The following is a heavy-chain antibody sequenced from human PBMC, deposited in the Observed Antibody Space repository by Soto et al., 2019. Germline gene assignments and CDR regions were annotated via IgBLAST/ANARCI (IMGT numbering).Heavy chain of an antibody. CDR1: GFTFSSYA. Sequence: GGSLRLSCAASGFTFSSYAMSWVRQAPGKGLEWVSAISGSGGSTYYADSVKGRFTISRDNSKNTLYLQMNSLRAEDTVVYYCATDQADIVVVPAAMGAFDIWGQGTMVTVSS. CDR3: ATDQADIVVVPAAMGAFDI. V-gene: IGHV3-23*01. J-gene: IGHJ3*02. D-gene: IGHD2-2*01. CDR2: ISGSGGST.